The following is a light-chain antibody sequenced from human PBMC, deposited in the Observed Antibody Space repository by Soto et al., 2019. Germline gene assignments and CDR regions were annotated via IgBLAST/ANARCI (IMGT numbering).Light chain of an antibody. CDR1: QSVSGF. V-gene: IGKV3-11*01. J-gene: IGKJ5*01. CDR2: DAS. Sequence: EIVMTQSPATLSVSPGESATLSCSADQSVSGFLGWYQQKPGQAPRLLIYDASNRATGIPARFSGSGSGTDFTLTISSLEPEDFAVYYCQQRSNWPFTFGQGTRLEIK. CDR3: QQRSNWPFT.